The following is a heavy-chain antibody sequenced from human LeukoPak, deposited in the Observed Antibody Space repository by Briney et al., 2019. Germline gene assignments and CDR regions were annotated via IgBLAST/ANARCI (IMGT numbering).Heavy chain of an antibody. CDR1: GFTFSSYG. CDR2: ISYDGSNK. V-gene: IGHV3-30*18. Sequence: GGYLRLSCAASGFTFSSYGMHWVRQAPGKGLEWVAVISYDGSNKYYADSVKGRFTISRDNSKNTLYLQMNSLRAEDTAVYYCAKAQAYGGFDYWGQGTLVTVSS. D-gene: IGHD3-16*01. J-gene: IGHJ4*02. CDR3: AKAQAYGGFDY.